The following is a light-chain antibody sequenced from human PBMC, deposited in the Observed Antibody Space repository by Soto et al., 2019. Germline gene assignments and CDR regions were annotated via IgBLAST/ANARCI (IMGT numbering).Light chain of an antibody. CDR2: DVS. V-gene: IGKV1-13*02. Sequence: AIQLTQSPSSLSASVGDRVTITCRASQGISSALAWYQQKPGKSPNLLIYDVSSLESGVPSRFSGSGSVTYFTLTISSLQPEDFATYYCQQFNTYPALTFGGGTKVEIK. CDR3: QQFNTYPALT. J-gene: IGKJ4*01. CDR1: QGISSA.